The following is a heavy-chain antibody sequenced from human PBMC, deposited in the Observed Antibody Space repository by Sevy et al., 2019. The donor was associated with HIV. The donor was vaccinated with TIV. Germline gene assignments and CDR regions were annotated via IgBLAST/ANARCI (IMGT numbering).Heavy chain of an antibody. CDR3: ARDGHCSSTSCYNV. J-gene: IGHJ6*04. Sequence: ASVKVSCKASGGTFSSYAISWVRHAPGQGLEWMGGIIPIFGTANYAQKFQGRVTITADKSTSTAYMELSSLRSEDTAVYYCARDGHCSSTSCYNVWGKGTTVTVSS. CDR2: IIPIFGTA. V-gene: IGHV1-69*06. CDR1: GGTFSSYA. D-gene: IGHD2-2*02.